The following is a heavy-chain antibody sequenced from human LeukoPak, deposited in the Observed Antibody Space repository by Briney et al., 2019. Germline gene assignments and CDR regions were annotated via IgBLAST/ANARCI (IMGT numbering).Heavy chain of an antibody. V-gene: IGHV3-30*02. Sequence: GGSLRLSCAASGFSVSLYGMHWVRQAPGKGLEWVAFLRSDTNSEHYAVSVKGRFAISRDTSKDTLNLQMRSLRVEDAALYYCARGLRQAGLAPLEFWGQGTQVIVSS. CDR3: ARGLRQAGLAPLEF. D-gene: IGHD3-10*01. J-gene: IGHJ4*02. CDR1: GFSVSLYG. CDR2: LRSDTNSE.